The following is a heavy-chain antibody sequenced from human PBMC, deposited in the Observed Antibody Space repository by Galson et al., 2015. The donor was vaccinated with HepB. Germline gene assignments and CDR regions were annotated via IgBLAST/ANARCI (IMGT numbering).Heavy chain of an antibody. J-gene: IGHJ4*02. CDR3: ASIPRYSSSWYGTPYFDY. CDR1: GFTFSSYS. D-gene: IGHD6-13*01. Sequence: SLRLSCAASGFTFSSYSMNWVRQAPGKGLEWVSYISSSSSTIYYADSVKGRFTISRDNAKNSLYLQMNSLRAEDTAVYYCASIPRYSSSWYGTPYFDYWGQGTLVTVSS. V-gene: IGHV3-48*01. CDR2: ISSSSSTI.